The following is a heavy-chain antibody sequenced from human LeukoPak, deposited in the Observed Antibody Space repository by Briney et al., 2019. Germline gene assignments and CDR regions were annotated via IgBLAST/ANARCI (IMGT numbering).Heavy chain of an antibody. Sequence: GGSLRLSCAVSGFPFSSYGMDGVRQTPDKGLQWVAYLRKDATYSNYADSVRGRFTISRDNSKNTLDLQMSSLRVEDTAVYYCASGGPTGGTLDYWAQGTLVTVSS. CDR2: LRKDATYS. D-gene: IGHD3-16*01. CDR3: ASGGPTGGTLDY. J-gene: IGHJ4*02. V-gene: IGHV3-30*02. CDR1: GFPFSSYG.